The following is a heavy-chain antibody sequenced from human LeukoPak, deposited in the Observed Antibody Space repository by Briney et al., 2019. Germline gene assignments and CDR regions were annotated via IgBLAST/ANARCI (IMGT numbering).Heavy chain of an antibody. D-gene: IGHD3-3*01. CDR3: AREGRFLEWLLYDPYYYYGMDV. J-gene: IGHJ6*02. Sequence: SVNVSCKASGGTFSSYAISWVRQAPGQGLEWMGRIIPILGIANYAQKFQGRVTITADKSTSTAYMELSSLRSEDTAVYYCAREGRFLEWLLYDPYYYYGMDVWGQGTTVTVSS. CDR2: IIPILGIA. V-gene: IGHV1-69*04. CDR1: GGTFSSYA.